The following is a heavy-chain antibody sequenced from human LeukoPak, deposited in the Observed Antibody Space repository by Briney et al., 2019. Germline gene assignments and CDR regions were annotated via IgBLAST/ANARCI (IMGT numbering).Heavy chain of an antibody. Sequence: GGSLGLSCAASGFTFTNAWMSWVRQAPGKGLEWVGRIKSKSDGGTADYAAPVKGRFTISRDDSKNTLYLQMNSLKTEDTAVYYCTTIAAAGHFGYWGQGTLVTVSS. J-gene: IGHJ4*02. D-gene: IGHD6-13*01. CDR3: TTIAAAGHFGY. CDR2: IKSKSDGGTA. V-gene: IGHV3-15*01. CDR1: GFTFTNAW.